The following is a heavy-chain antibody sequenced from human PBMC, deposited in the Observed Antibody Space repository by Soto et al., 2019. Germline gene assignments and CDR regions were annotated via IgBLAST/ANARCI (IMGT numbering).Heavy chain of an antibody. CDR2: ISYDGSSK. D-gene: IGHD1-26*01. V-gene: IGHV3-30*18. CDR1: GFTFSDYG. CDR3: AKDTSRVGSTRGPFDC. Sequence: PGGSLRLSCAASGFTFSDYGMHWVRQAPGKGLEWLAVISYDGSSKYYADSVKGRFTISRDNSKNMLYLQMSSLRIEDTAVFSCAKDTSRVGSTRGPFDCWGQGTLVTVSS. J-gene: IGHJ4*02.